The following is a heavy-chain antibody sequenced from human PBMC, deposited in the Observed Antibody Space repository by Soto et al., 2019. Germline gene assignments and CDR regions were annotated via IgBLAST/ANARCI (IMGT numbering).Heavy chain of an antibody. CDR1: GFTFSSYA. J-gene: IGHJ4*02. V-gene: IGHV3-23*01. Sequence: GGSLRLSCAASGFTFSSYAMSWVRQAPGKGLEWVSAISGSGGSTYYADSVKGRFTISRDNSKNTLYLQMNSLRAEDTAVYYCARDDYYGSGSPPLFDYWGQGTLVTVSS. D-gene: IGHD3-10*01. CDR2: ISGSGGST. CDR3: ARDDYYGSGSPPLFDY.